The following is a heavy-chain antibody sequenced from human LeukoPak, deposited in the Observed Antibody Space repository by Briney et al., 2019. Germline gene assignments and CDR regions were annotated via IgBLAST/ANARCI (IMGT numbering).Heavy chain of an antibody. CDR2: ISSSSSTI. D-gene: IGHD3-10*02. J-gene: IGHJ6*04. CDR1: GFTFSSYS. CDR3: AELGITMIGGV. V-gene: IGHV3-48*01. Sequence: GGSLRLSCAASGFTFSSYSMNWVRQAPGKGLQWVSYISSSSSTIYNADSVKGRFTISRDNSKNTLYVQMKSLRAADTAVYYCAELGITMIGGVWGKGTTVTISS.